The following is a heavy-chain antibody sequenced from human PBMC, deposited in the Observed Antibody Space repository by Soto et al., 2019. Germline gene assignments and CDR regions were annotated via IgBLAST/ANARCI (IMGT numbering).Heavy chain of an antibody. J-gene: IGHJ4*02. CDR2: IYHSGST. D-gene: IGHD3-22*01. Sequence: SETLSLTCAVSGGSISSGGYSWSWIRQPPGKGLEWIGYIYHSGSTYYNPSLKSRVTISVDRSKNQFSLKLSSVTAADTAVYYCARRGYYDSSGFFDYWGQGTLVTVS. CDR3: ARRGYYDSSGFFDY. CDR1: GGSISSGGYS. V-gene: IGHV4-30-2*01.